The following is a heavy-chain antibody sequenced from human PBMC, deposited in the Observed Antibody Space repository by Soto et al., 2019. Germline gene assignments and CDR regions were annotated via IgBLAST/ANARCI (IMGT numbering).Heavy chain of an antibody. J-gene: IGHJ4*02. V-gene: IGHV3-53*01. Sequence: EVPLVESGGGLIPPGGSLRLSCAASGFLVNSAYMTWVRQAPGKGLEWLSMINSDGSTLYAESVKGRFTISRDNPKNRLDLQMNSLRAEDTAMYYCARSGYSFAWGYWGQGTLVIVTS. CDR2: INSDGST. D-gene: IGHD5-18*01. CDR1: GFLVNSAY. CDR3: ARSGYSFAWGY.